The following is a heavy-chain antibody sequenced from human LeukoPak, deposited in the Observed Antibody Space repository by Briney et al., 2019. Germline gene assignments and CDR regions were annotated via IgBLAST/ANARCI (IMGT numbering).Heavy chain of an antibody. D-gene: IGHD4-17*01. V-gene: IGHV4-39*01. Sequence: SETVSLTCTVSGGSSGGSISSSTYYWGWIRQPPGKGLEWIGSIYYNGSTYYNPSLKSRVIISVDTSKNQFSLKLSSVAAADTAVYFCARNSRNPTTGPSFDYWGQGALVTVSS. CDR1: GGSSGGSISSSTYY. J-gene: IGHJ4*02. CDR2: IYYNGST. CDR3: ARNSRNPTTGPSFDY.